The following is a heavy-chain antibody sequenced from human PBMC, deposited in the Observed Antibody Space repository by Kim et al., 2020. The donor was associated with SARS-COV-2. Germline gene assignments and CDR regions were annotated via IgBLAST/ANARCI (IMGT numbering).Heavy chain of an antibody. D-gene: IGHD6-13*01. V-gene: IGHV3-30*01. J-gene: IGHJ6*02. CDR3: ARDRAGNYYYGMDV. Sequence: ADSVKGRLPISRDNSKNTLDLQMNSLGAEDTAVYYCARDRAGNYYYGMDVWGQGTTVTVSS.